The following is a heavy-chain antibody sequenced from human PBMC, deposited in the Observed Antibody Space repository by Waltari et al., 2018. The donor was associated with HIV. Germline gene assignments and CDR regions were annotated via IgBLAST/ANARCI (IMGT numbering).Heavy chain of an antibody. J-gene: IGHJ5*02. CDR2: ISYDGSNK. CDR3: ARDTGYCSFGSCSYNWLDP. V-gene: IGHV3-30*01. CDR1: GFTFSSCA. D-gene: IGHD2-15*01. Sequence: QVHLVESGGGVVQPGRSLRLSCGASGFTFSSCAIHWVRQAPGKGLEWVALISYDGSNKYYADSVKGRFTISRDNSKNTLYLQMNSLRAEDTSVYYCARDTGYCSFGSCSYNWLDPWGQGTLVSVSS.